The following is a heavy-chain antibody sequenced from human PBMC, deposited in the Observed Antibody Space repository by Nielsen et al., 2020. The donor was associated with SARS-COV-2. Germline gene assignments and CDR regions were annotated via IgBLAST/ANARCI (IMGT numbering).Heavy chain of an antibody. CDR3: AIIWSGYTDAFDI. D-gene: IGHD3-3*01. CDR1: GFTFSSYG. J-gene: IGHJ3*02. V-gene: IGHV3-33*01. CDR2: IWYDGSNK. Sequence: GESLKTSCAASGFTFSSYGMHWVRQAPGKGLEWVAVIWYDGSNKYYADSVKGRFTISRDNSKNTLYLQMNSLRAEDTAVYYCAIIWSGYTDAFDIWGQGTMVTVSS.